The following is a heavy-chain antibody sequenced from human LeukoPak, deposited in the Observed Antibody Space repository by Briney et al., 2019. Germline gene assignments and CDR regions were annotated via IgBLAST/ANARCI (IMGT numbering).Heavy chain of an antibody. CDR1: GGSISSSNW. CDR2: IYHSGST. V-gene: IGHV4-4*02. J-gene: IGHJ6*03. D-gene: IGHD4-23*01. CDR3: ARDDTTVATPFMDV. Sequence: PSETLSLTCAVSGGSISSSNWWSWVRQPPGKGLEWIGEIYHSGSTNYNPSLKSRVTISVDRSKNQFSLKLSSVTAADTAVYYCARDDTTVATPFMDVWGKGTTVTVSS.